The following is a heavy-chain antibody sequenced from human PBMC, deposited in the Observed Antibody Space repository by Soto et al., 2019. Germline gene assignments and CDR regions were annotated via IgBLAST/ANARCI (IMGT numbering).Heavy chain of an antibody. V-gene: IGHV1-2*02. Sequence: VKVSCKASGYTFTGYYMHWVRQAPGQGLEWMGWINPNSGGTNYAQKFQGRVTMTRDTSISTAYMELSRLRSDDTAVYYCARDRQLWLPEYYYYGMDVWGQGTTVTVSS. J-gene: IGHJ6*02. CDR2: INPNSGGT. CDR3: ARDRQLWLPEYYYYGMDV. CDR1: GYTFTGYY. D-gene: IGHD5-18*01.